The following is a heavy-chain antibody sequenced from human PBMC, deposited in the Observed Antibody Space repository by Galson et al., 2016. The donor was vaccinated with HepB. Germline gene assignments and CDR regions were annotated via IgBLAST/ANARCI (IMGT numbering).Heavy chain of an antibody. CDR3: ARVQTFYDYIWGTSRPRYFDY. J-gene: IGHJ4*02. CDR1: GFAVRSNF. Sequence: SLRLSCAVSGFAVRSNFMAWVRQAPGKGLEWVSLIYSGGITYYADSVRGRFTISRDISKNTLFLEMLSLRAEDTAVYYCARVQTFYDYIWGTSRPRYFDYWGQGTLVTVSS. V-gene: IGHV3-53*01. D-gene: IGHD3-16*02. CDR2: IYSGGIT.